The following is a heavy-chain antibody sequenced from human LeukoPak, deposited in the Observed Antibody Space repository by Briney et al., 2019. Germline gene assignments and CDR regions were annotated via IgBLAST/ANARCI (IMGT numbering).Heavy chain of an antibody. J-gene: IGHJ6*02. D-gene: IGHD6-13*01. CDR3: ARSSAGYYYYYGMDV. V-gene: IGHV3-66*02. Sequence: GGSLRLSCSASGFTVSSNFMSWVRQAPGKGLEWVSDIYSGDSKYYAESVKGRFTISRDNSKNTLYLQMNSLRAEDTAVYYCARSSAGYYYYYGMDVWGQGTTVTVSS. CDR1: GFTVSSNF. CDR2: IYSGDSK.